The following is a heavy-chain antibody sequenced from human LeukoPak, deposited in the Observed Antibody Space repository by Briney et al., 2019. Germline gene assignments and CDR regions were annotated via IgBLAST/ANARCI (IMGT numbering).Heavy chain of an antibody. Sequence: PSETLSLTCTVSGGSISSGDYYWSWIRQPPGKGLEWIGYIYYSGSTNYNPSLKSRVTISVDTSKNQFSLKLSSVTAADTAVYYCARGGFWSGYYTGAFDYWGQGTLVTVSS. CDR3: ARGGFWSGYYTGAFDY. V-gene: IGHV4-61*08. CDR2: IYYSGST. J-gene: IGHJ4*02. CDR1: GGSISSGDYY. D-gene: IGHD3-3*01.